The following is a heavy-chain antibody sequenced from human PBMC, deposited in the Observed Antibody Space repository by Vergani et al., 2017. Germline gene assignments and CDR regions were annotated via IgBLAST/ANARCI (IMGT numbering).Heavy chain of an antibody. Sequence: QVQLQESGPGLVKPSETLSLICNVSGFSVNSGYYWGWIRQSPGKGLEWIVSIYRSGVTHYNPSLESRVTISLDSSRNHFSLKLSSVTAADTAFYYCALKFSQFLLPVDVFDIWGQGAMVSVSS. CDR3: ALKFSQFLLPVDVFDI. J-gene: IGHJ3*02. CDR2: IYRSGVT. D-gene: IGHD3-22*01. CDR1: GFSVNSGYY. V-gene: IGHV4-38-2*02.